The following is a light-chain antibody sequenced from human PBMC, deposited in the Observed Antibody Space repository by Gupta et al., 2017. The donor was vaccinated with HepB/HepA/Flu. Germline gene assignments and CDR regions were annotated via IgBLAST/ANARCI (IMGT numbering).Light chain of an antibody. J-gene: IGLJ2*01. Sequence: QSALTQPASVSGSPGQSITISCTGTSSDVGGYNYVSWYQQHPGKAPKLMIYDVSNRPAGVSNRFSGSKSGTTASLTISGLQAEDDADYYCSSYTSSSVVFGGGTKLTVL. CDR2: DVS. CDR3: SSYTSSSVV. V-gene: IGLV2-14*01. CDR1: SSDVGGYNY.